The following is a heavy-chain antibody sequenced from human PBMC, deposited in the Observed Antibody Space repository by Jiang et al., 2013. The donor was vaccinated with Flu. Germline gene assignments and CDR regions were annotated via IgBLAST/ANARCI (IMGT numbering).Heavy chain of an antibody. CDR3: ASYVYYYGSGRPETTAKFDY. D-gene: IGHD3-10*01. V-gene: IGHV4-39*01. Sequence: TCTVSGGSISSSTISSSSYYWSWIRQPPGEGLEWIGSIDYSENTYYNPSLKSRVTISVDTSKNQFSLKLSSVTAADTAVFYCASYVYYYGSGRPETTAKFDYWGQGTLVTVSS. CDR1: GGSISSSTISSSSYY. CDR2: IDYSENT. J-gene: IGHJ4*02.